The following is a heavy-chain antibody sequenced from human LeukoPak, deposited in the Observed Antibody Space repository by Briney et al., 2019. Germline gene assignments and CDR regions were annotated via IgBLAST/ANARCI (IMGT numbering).Heavy chain of an antibody. CDR2: ISSSGSTI. V-gene: IGHV3-48*03. CDR1: GFTFSSYE. CDR3: ARDGYGGNFYYYYYMDV. D-gene: IGHD4-23*01. Sequence: GGSLRLSCAASGFTFSSYEMNWVRQAPGKGLEWVSYISSSGSTIYYADSVKGRFTIPRDNSKNTLYLQMNSLRAEDTAVYYCARDGYGGNFYYYYYMDVWGKGTTVTVSS. J-gene: IGHJ6*03.